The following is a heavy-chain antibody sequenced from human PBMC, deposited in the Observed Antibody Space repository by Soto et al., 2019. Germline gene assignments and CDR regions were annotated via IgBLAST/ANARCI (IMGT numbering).Heavy chain of an antibody. D-gene: IGHD2-15*01. J-gene: IGHJ5*02. CDR2: ISGSGTIT. Sequence: EVQLLESGGGLVQPGGSLRLSCAASGFPFSSRAMSWVRQAPGKGLGWVSAISGSGTITYYADSVKGRFTISRETSKNTLYLQMNSLRGDDTAVYDCAEWARYCSGADCRAWGQGTLVTVSS. CDR1: GFPFSSRA. CDR3: AEWARYCSGADCRA. V-gene: IGHV3-23*01.